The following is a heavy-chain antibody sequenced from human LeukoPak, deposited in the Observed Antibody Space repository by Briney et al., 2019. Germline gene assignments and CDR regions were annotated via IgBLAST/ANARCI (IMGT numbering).Heavy chain of an antibody. CDR3: ARAPGYCSGGTCYGDYYYGMDV. J-gene: IGHJ6*02. CDR2: IFSGGST. CDR1: GFTVSSNY. D-gene: IGHD2-15*01. Sequence: GGSLRLSCAASGFTVSSNYMSWVRQAPGKGLEWVSVIFSGGSTYYADSVKGRFTISRDNSKNTLYLQMNSLRAEDTAVYYCARAPGYCSGGTCYGDYYYGMDVWGQGTTVTASS. V-gene: IGHV3-66*01.